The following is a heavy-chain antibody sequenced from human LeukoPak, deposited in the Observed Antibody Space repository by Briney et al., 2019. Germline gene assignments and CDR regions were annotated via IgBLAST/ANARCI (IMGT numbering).Heavy chain of an antibody. CDR1: GGTFSSYA. CDR3: ARVRKCGGDCPVWEKYYFDY. Sequence: SVKVSCTASGGTFSSYAISWVRQAPGQGLEWMGGIIPIFGTANYAQKFQGRVTITADKSTSTAYMELSSLRSDDTAVYYCARVRKCGGDCPVWEKYYFDYWGQGTLVTVSS. CDR2: IIPIFGTA. D-gene: IGHD2-21*02. J-gene: IGHJ4*02. V-gene: IGHV1-69*06.